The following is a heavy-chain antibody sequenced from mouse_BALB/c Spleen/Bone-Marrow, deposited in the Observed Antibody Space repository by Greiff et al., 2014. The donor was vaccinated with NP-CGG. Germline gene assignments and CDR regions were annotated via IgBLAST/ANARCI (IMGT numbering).Heavy chain of an antibody. CDR1: GFTFSDYY. CDR2: ISDGGNYS. CDR3: ARSRMRYGAMDY. Sequence: EVQVVESGGGLVKPGGSLKLSCAASGFTFSDYYIYWFRQTPEKRLEWVATISDGGNYSYYPDSVKGRFTISRDNAKNNLYLQMSSLKSEDTAMYYCARSRMRYGAMDYWGQGTSVTVFS. V-gene: IGHV5-4*02. D-gene: IGHD2-10*02. J-gene: IGHJ4*01.